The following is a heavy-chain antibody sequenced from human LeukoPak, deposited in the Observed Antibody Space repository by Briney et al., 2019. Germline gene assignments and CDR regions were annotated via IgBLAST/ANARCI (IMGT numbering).Heavy chain of an antibody. J-gene: IGHJ4*02. CDR3: RIAAAGRDY. D-gene: IGHD6-13*01. CDR1: GFTFSNYW. V-gene: IGHV3-74*01. CDR2: INSAGTNT. Sequence: GGPLRLSCAASGFTFSNYWMHWVRQAPGKGLVWVSYINSAGTNTNYADSVKGRFTISRDTAKNTLFLQMNSLRAEDTAVYYCRIAAAGRDYWGQGTLVTISS.